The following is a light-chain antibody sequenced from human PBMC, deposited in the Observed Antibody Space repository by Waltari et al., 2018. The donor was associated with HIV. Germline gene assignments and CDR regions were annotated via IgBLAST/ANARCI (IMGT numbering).Light chain of an antibody. Sequence: DVVMTQSPLSLPVTLGQPASISCRSSQSLVYSDGNTYLNLFQQRPGQSPRGLIYYVSNRDSGVPDIFSGSGSGTDFTLKISRVEAEDVGVYYCMQGTHWLLTFGGGTKVEIK. CDR3: MQGTHWLLT. J-gene: IGKJ4*01. V-gene: IGKV2-30*01. CDR1: QSLVYSDGNTY. CDR2: YVS.